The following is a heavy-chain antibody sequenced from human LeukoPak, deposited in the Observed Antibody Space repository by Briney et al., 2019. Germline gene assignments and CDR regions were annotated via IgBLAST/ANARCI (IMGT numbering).Heavy chain of an antibody. V-gene: IGHV1-2*02. Sequence: ASVKVSCKASGYTFTGYYIYWVRHAPGQGLEWMGWINTNSGGTNYAKKFQGRVTMTRDTSISTAYMELSRLRTDDTAVYYCARTGGVYSGYEFDAFDIWGQGTMVTVSS. CDR1: GYTFTGYY. CDR2: INTNSGGT. D-gene: IGHD5-12*01. J-gene: IGHJ3*02. CDR3: ARTGGVYSGYEFDAFDI.